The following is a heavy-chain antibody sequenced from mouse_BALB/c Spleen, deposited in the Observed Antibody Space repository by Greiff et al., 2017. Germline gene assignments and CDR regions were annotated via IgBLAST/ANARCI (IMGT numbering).Heavy chain of an antibody. J-gene: IGHJ3*01. V-gene: IGHV6-6*02. CDR3: TRPLAY. Sequence: EVKVEESGGGLVQPGGSMKLSCVASGFTFSNYWMNWVRQSPEKGLEWVAEIRLKSNNYATHYAESVKGRFTISRDDSKSSVYLQMNNLRAEDTGIYYCTRPLAYWGQGTLVTVSA. CDR1: GFTFSNYW. CDR2: IRLKSNNYAT.